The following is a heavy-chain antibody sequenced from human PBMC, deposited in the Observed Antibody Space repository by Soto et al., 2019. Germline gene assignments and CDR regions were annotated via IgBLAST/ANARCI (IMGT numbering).Heavy chain of an antibody. J-gene: IGHJ3*02. Sequence: SETLSLTCTVSSGSINDYYLTWIRQPAGKGLECIGRIFSSGSTNYNPSLRRRATMSDDTSRTRFSLSLTSVTAADTAVYYCARLKGDGFDIWGQGTQVTVSS. CDR2: IFSSGST. V-gene: IGHV4-4*07. CDR3: ARLKGDGFDI. CDR1: SGSINDYY.